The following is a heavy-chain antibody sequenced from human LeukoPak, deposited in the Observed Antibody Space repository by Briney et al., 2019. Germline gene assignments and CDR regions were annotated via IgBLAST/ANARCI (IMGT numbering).Heavy chain of an antibody. CDR1: GGSISSYY. CDR2: IYYSGNT. J-gene: IGHJ5*02. D-gene: IGHD3-16*01. CDR3: ARDHYYDGRGRFDP. Sequence: SETLSLTCTVSGGSISSYYWSWIRQPPGRGLEWIGYIYYSGNTNYNPSLKSRVTISVDTSKNQYSLRLSSVTAADTAVYYCARDHYYDGRGRFDPWGQGILVTVSS. V-gene: IGHV4-59*12.